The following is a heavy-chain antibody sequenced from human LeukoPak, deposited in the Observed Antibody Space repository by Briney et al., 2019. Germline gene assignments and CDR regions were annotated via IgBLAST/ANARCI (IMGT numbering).Heavy chain of an antibody. CDR3: AKGTMPSGYPN. D-gene: IGHD3-22*01. J-gene: IGHJ4*02. V-gene: IGHV3-30*02. CDR2: IRYGGTNT. Sequence: GGSLRLSCAASAFTFSNYAMHWVRQAPGKGLEWVTFIRYGGTNTYADSVRGRFTISRDNSKNTLYLQMNSLRAEDTAVYYCAKGTMPSGYPNWGQGTLVTVSS. CDR1: AFTFSNYA.